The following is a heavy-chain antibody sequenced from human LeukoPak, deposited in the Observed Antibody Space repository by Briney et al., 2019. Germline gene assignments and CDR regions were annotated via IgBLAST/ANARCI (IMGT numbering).Heavy chain of an antibody. D-gene: IGHD6-13*01. V-gene: IGHV4-59*01. CDR2: IYYSGST. Sequence: SETLSLTCTVSGGSISSYYWSWIQQPPGKGLEWIGYIYYSGSTNYNPSLKSRVTISVDTSKNQFSLKLSSVTAADTAVYYCARPSLFIAAAGTGAFDIWGQGTMVTVSS. CDR1: GGSISSYY. J-gene: IGHJ3*02. CDR3: ARPSLFIAAAGTGAFDI.